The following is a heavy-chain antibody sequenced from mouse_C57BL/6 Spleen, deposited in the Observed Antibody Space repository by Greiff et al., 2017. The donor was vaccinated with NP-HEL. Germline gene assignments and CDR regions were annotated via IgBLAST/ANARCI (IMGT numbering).Heavy chain of an antibody. CDR1: GFTFSNYW. J-gene: IGHJ1*03. CDR3: TADYGGYFDV. D-gene: IGHD2-4*01. CDR2: IRLKSDNYAT. Sequence: DVKVEESGGGLVQPGGSMKLSCVASGFTFSNYWMNWVRQSPEKGLEWVAQIRLKSDNYATHYAESVKGRFTIARDDSKSSVYLQMNNLRAEDTGMYYCTADYGGYFDVWGTGTTVTVSS. V-gene: IGHV6-3*01.